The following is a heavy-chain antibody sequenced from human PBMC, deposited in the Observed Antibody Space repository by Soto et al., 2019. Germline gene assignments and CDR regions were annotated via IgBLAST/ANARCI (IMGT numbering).Heavy chain of an antibody. V-gene: IGHV3-23*01. D-gene: IGHD6-19*01. J-gene: IGHJ5*02. CDR2: ISDRGVNT. CDR1: GFTFNNFA. CDR3: SNIAVAGPFDP. Sequence: GGSLRLSCAASGFTFNNFAMNWVRQAPGKGLEWVSTISDRGVNTYYADSVKGRFTISRDNSKNTLYLQIHSLRAEDTAIYYSSNIAVAGPFDPWGQGTLVTVSS.